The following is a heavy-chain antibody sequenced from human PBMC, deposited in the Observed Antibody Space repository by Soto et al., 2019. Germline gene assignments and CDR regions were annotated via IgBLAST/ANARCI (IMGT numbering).Heavy chain of an antibody. J-gene: IGHJ4*02. D-gene: IGHD5-18*01. CDR3: ARVDTAMVTASY. CDR2: ISAHNGKT. V-gene: IGHV1-18*01. Sequence: QVQLVQSGAEVKKPGASVKVSCKASGYSFSSYAISWVRQAPGQGLEWMGWISAHNGKTNSPQKLQGRVTMTTDTSTSTAYMELRSLRSDATAVYYCARVDTAMVTASYWGQGTLVTVSS. CDR1: GYSFSSYA.